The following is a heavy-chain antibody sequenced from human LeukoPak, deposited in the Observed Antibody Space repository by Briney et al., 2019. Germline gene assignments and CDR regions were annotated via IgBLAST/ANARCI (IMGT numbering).Heavy chain of an antibody. V-gene: IGHV3-21*06. CDR3: ARDGSGFYLYNYMDV. CDR2: ISTVSTYT. Sequence: GGSLRLSCAPSGFTFTDYSMNWVRQAPGKGLEWVASISTVSTYTFYADSVKGRFSISRDNVRNLLYLQMSSLGAEDTAVYYCARDGSGFYLYNYMDVWGKGTTVTVSS. J-gene: IGHJ6*03. D-gene: IGHD6-25*01. CDR1: GFTFTDYS.